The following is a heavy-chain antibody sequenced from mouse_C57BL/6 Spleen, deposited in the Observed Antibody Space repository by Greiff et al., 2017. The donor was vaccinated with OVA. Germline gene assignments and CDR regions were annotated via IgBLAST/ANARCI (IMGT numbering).Heavy chain of an antibody. V-gene: IGHV10-1*01. J-gene: IGHJ4*01. CDR2: IRSKSNNYAT. CDR1: GFSFNTYA. CDR3: VRHRDSSGLYAMDY. Sequence: EVKLMESGGGLVQPKGSLKLSCAASGFSFNTYAMNWVRQAPGKGLEWVARIRSKSNNYATYYADSVKDRFTISRDDSESMLYLQMNNLKTEDTAMYYCVRHRDSSGLYAMDYWGQGTSVTVSS. D-gene: IGHD3-2*02.